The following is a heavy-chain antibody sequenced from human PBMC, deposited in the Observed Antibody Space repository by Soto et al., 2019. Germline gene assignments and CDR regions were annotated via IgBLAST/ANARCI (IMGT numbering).Heavy chain of an antibody. CDR1: GFPLSTSGMC. CDR3: ARNRLGYGDWDRAFDI. D-gene: IGHD4-17*01. Sequence: GTGPTLVNPTQTLTLNCTFAGFPLSTSGMCVSWIRQPPGKALEWLALIDWDDDKYYSTSLKTRLTISKDTSKNQVVLTMTNMEPVDTATYYCARNRLGYGDWDRAFDIWGQGTMVTVSS. J-gene: IGHJ3*02. V-gene: IGHV2-70*01. CDR2: IDWDDDK.